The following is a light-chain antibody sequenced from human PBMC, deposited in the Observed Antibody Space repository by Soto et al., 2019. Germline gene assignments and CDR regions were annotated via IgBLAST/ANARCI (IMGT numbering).Light chain of an antibody. Sequence: DIQMTQSPSSLSASVGDRVTITCRASQSISSYLNWYQQKPGKAPKLLIYAASSLQSGVPSRFSGSGSGTDFTLTISSLQPEDVATYYCQQSYSQGFGPGTKVDIK. CDR2: AAS. CDR3: QQSYSQG. CDR1: QSISSY. J-gene: IGKJ3*01. V-gene: IGKV1-39*01.